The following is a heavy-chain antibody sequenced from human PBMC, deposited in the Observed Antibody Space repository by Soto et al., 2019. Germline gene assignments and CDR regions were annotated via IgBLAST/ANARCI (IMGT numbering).Heavy chain of an antibody. CDR2: ISYDGSYQ. Sequence: QAQLVESGGGEVQPGRSLRLSCAASGFTFKSYGMHWVRQAPGKGLEWVAVISYDGSYQYYSHSVKGRFTISSDNSKNTRNLQMNSLRVEDSGMYYCAQDGRSGSVTRPDHWGQGTLVTVSS. J-gene: IGHJ4*02. CDR3: AQDGRSGSVTRPDH. V-gene: IGHV3-30*18. CDR1: GFTFKSYG. D-gene: IGHD1-26*01.